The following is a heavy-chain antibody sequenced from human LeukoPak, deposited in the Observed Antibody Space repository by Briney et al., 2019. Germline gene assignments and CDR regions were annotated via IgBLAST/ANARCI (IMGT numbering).Heavy chain of an antibody. J-gene: IGHJ4*02. Sequence: SQTLSLTCTVSGGSVSSGSYYWSWIRQPPGKGLEWIGYVYYSGSSGSTNYNPSLKSRVTTSLDTSKNQFSLKLSSVTAADTAVYYCARSPRFGSGSYSIDYWGQGTLVTVSS. CDR2: VYYSGSSGST. CDR3: ARSPRFGSGSYSIDY. CDR1: GGSVSSGSYY. V-gene: IGHV4-61*01. D-gene: IGHD3-10*01.